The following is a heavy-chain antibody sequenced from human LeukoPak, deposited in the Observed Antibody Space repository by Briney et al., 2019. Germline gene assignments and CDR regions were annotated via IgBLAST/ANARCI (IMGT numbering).Heavy chain of an antibody. CDR1: GFTVSSNY. D-gene: IGHD1-26*01. CDR2: IYSGGST. CDR3: ASFGSYYSFDY. V-gene: IGHV3-66*02. Sequence: GGSLRLSCAASGFTVSSNYMSWVRQAPGKGLEWVSVIYSGGSTYYADSVKGRFTISGDNSKNTLYLQMNSLRAEDTAVYYCASFGSYYSFDYWGQGTLVTVSS. J-gene: IGHJ4*02.